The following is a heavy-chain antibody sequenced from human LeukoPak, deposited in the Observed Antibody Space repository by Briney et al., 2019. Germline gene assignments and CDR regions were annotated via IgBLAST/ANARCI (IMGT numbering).Heavy chain of an antibody. CDR1: GGSISSYY. CDR3: ARDDYGGNSGINAFDI. Sequence: SETLSLTCTVSGGSISSYYWSWIRQPPGKGLEWIGYIYYSGSTNYNPSLKSRVTISVDTSKNQFSLKLSSVTAADTAVYYCARDDYGGNSGINAFDIWGQGTMVTVSS. D-gene: IGHD4-23*01. J-gene: IGHJ3*02. V-gene: IGHV4-59*01. CDR2: IYYSGST.